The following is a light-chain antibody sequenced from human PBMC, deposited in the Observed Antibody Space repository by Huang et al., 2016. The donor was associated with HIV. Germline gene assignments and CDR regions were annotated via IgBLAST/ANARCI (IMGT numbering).Light chain of an antibody. Sequence: EIVLTQSPATLSLSPGERATLSCRASQSVSGFLAWYQQKPGQAPRLLIYDASHRATGIPARFRGSGSGTDFTLTIGSLEPEDFAVYYCQHRSNWPPSYTFARGPSWRSN. CDR1: QSVSGF. J-gene: IGKJ2*01. CDR3: QHRSNWPPSYT. V-gene: IGKV3-11*01. CDR2: DAS.